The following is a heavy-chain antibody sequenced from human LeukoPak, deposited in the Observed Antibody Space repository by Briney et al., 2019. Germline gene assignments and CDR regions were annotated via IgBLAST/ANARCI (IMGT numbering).Heavy chain of an antibody. V-gene: IGHV3-21*01. J-gene: IGHJ5*02. Sequence: GGSLRLSCAASGFTFSSYSMNWVRQPPGKGLEWVSSISSSSSYIYYADSVKGRFTISRDNAKNSLYLQMNSLRAEDTAVYYCARGDFWKFDPWGQGTLVTVSS. CDR1: GFTFSSYS. CDR2: ISSSSSYI. D-gene: IGHD3-3*01. CDR3: ARGDFWKFDP.